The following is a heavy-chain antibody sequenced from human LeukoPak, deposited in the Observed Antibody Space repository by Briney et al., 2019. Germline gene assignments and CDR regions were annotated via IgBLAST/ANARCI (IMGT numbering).Heavy chain of an antibody. CDR3: ARTREYSSSWSHDAFDI. D-gene: IGHD6-13*01. Sequence: SGTLSLTCAVSGGSISSSNWWSWVRQPPGKGLEWIGEIYHSGSTNYNPSLKSRVTISVDKSKNQFSLKLSSVTAADTAVYYCARTREYSSSWSHDAFDIWGQGTMVTVSS. CDR1: GGSISSSNW. V-gene: IGHV4-4*02. J-gene: IGHJ3*02. CDR2: IYHSGST.